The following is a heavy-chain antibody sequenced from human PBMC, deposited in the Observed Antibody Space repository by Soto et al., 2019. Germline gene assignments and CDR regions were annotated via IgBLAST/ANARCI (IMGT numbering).Heavy chain of an antibody. Sequence: HPGGSLRLSCAASGFTFSSYWMSWVRQAPGKGLEWVADIKYDGSNKYYADSVKGRFTFSRDNSKNTLYLQMNSLRAEDTAVYYCAKERGAFDIWGQGTMVTVSS. CDR3: AKERGAFDI. CDR2: IKYDGSNK. V-gene: IGHV3-30*18. CDR1: GFTFSSYW. J-gene: IGHJ3*02.